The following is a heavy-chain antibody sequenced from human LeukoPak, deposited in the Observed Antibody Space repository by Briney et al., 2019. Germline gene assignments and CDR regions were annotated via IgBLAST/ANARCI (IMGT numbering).Heavy chain of an antibody. CDR1: GFTFSNYW. J-gene: IGHJ4*02. V-gene: IGHV3-7*01. CDR3: ARDRGSRSSDC. Sequence: PGGSLRLSCVASGFTFSNYWMSWVRQAPGKGLEWVANIKQDGSGKYYVDSVKGRFTISRDNAMNSLFLQMNSLRAEDTAVYYCARDRGSRSSDCWGQGTLVTVSS. D-gene: IGHD2-15*01. CDR2: IKQDGSGK.